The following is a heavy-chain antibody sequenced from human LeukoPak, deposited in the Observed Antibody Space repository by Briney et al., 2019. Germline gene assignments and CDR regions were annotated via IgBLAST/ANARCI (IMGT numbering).Heavy chain of an antibody. Sequence: GGSLRLSCAASGFTFSNAWMSWVRQAPGKGLEWVGRIKSKTDGGTTDYAAPVKGRFTISRDDSKNTLYLQMNSLRAEDTAVYYCARLDSSGYPPDYWGQGTLVTVSS. V-gene: IGHV3-15*01. CDR1: GFTFSNAW. CDR2: IKSKTDGGTT. CDR3: ARLDSSGYPPDY. J-gene: IGHJ4*02. D-gene: IGHD3-22*01.